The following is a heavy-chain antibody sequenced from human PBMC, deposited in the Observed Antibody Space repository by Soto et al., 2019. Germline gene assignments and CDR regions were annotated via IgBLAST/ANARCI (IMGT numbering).Heavy chain of an antibody. CDR1: GGSISSGGYY. J-gene: IGHJ6*02. CDR3: AREGVSSSWYNYYGMDV. V-gene: IGHV4-61*08. Sequence: SETLSLTCTVSGGSISSGGYYWSWIRQHPGKGLEWIGYIYYSGSTNYNPSLKSRVTISVDTSKNQFSLKLSSVTAADTAVYYCAREGVSSSWYNYYGMDVWGQGTLVTVSS. D-gene: IGHD6-13*01. CDR2: IYYSGST.